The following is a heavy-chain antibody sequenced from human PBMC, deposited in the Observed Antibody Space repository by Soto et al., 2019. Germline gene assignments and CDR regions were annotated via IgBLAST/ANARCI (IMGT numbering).Heavy chain of an antibody. D-gene: IGHD3-10*01. CDR3: ATVWFRESQH. J-gene: IGHJ1*01. Sequence: QLQLQESGPGLVKPSETLSLTCTVSGGSISSSSYYWGWIRQPPGKGLEWIGSIYYSGSTYYNPSIKSRVTTSVDTSKNQFSLKLSSVTAADTAVYYCATVWFRESQHWGQGTLVTVSS. CDR1: GGSISSSSYY. V-gene: IGHV4-39*01. CDR2: IYYSGST.